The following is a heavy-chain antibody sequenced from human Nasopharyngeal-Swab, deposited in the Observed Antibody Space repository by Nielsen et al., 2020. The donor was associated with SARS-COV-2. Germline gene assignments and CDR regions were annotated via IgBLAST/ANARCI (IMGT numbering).Heavy chain of an antibody. CDR1: GFTFITYA. V-gene: IGHV3-23*01. Sequence: GGSLRLSCAASGFTFITYAMSWVRQAPGKRLQWVSAISGSGGSTYYADSVKGRLTISRDNSKNTLYLQMNSLRAEDTAVYYCAKEYSSSWYRTWFDPWGQGTLVTVSS. CDR2: ISGSGGST. D-gene: IGHD6-13*01. J-gene: IGHJ5*02. CDR3: AKEYSSSWYRTWFDP.